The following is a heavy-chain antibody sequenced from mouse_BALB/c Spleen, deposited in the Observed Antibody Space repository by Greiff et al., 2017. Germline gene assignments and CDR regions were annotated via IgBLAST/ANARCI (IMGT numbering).Heavy chain of an antibody. CDR3: TRVYYGYDSYAMDY. CDR1: GFTFSSYT. Sequence: EVKLVESGGGLVQPGGSLKLSCAASGFTFSSYTMSWVRQTPEKRLEWVAYISNGGGSTYYPDTVKGRFTITRDNAKNTLYLQMSSLKSEDTAMYYCTRVYYGYDSYAMDYWGQGTSVTVSS. J-gene: IGHJ4*01. D-gene: IGHD2-2*01. CDR2: ISNGGGST. V-gene: IGHV5-12-2*01.